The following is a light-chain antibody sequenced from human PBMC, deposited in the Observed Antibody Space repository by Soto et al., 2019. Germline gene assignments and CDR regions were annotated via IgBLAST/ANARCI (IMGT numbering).Light chain of an antibody. J-gene: IGKJ4*01. Sequence: IQLTQSPSSLSASVGDRVTITCRASQGISSYLAWYQLKPGKAPKLLIYAASSLQSGVPSRFSSSGSGTDFTLTISSLQPEDFATYYCQQLDSYPLTFGGGTKVEIK. V-gene: IGKV1-9*01. CDR3: QQLDSYPLT. CDR2: AAS. CDR1: QGISSY.